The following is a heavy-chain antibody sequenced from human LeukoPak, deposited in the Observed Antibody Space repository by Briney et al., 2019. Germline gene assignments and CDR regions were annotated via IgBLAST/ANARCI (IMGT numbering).Heavy chain of an antibody. CDR3: AKVKWKLIGYFDY. Sequence: GGSLRLSCAASGFSFSSYAMSWVRQAPGKGLEWVSAISGSGGSTYYADSAKGRFTISRDNSKNTLYLQMNSLRAEDTAVYFCAKVKWKLIGYFDYWGQGTLVTVSS. J-gene: IGHJ4*02. V-gene: IGHV3-23*01. D-gene: IGHD1-20*01. CDR1: GFSFSSYA. CDR2: ISGSGGST.